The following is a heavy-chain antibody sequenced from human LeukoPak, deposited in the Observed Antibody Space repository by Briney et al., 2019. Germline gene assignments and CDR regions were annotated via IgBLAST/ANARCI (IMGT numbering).Heavy chain of an antibody. CDR3: ARAEVKGGYFDY. D-gene: IGHD3-16*01. Sequence: SETLSLTCTVSGGSISSYYLGWIRQPPGKGLEWIGYIYYSGSTNYNPSLKSRVTISVDTSKNQFSLKLSSVTAADTAVYYCARAEVKGGYFDYWGQGTLVTVSS. J-gene: IGHJ4*02. V-gene: IGHV4-59*01. CDR1: GGSISSYY. CDR2: IYYSGST.